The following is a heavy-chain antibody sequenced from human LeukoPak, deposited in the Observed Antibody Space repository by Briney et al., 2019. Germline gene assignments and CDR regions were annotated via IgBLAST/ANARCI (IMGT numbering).Heavy chain of an antibody. J-gene: IGHJ6*03. CDR1: GFTFSSYG. V-gene: IGHV3-30*18. CDR3: AKDAESHYYDSSGYSRAHYYYYMDV. CDR2: ISYDGSNK. D-gene: IGHD3-22*01. Sequence: GGSLRLSCAASGFTFSSYGMHWVRQAPGKGLEWVAVISYDGSNKYYADSVKGRFTISRDNSKNTLYLQMNSLRAQDTAVYYCAKDAESHYYDSSGYSRAHYYYYMDVWGKGTTVTVSS.